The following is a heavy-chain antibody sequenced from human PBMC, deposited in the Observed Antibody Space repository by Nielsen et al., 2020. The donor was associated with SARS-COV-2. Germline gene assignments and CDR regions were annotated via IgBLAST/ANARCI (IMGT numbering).Heavy chain of an antibody. Sequence: GESLKISCAASGFTFSSYGMHWVRQAPGKGLEWVAVIWYDGSNKYYADSVKGRFTISRDNAKSSLFLSMNNLRDEDTAVYYCARDCSTTSAGTGYWCGVDVWGQGTTVTVSS. J-gene: IGHJ6*02. D-gene: IGHD2-2*01. V-gene: IGHV3-33*01. CDR1: GFTFSSYG. CDR2: IWYDGSNK. CDR3: ARDCSTTSAGTGYWCGVDV.